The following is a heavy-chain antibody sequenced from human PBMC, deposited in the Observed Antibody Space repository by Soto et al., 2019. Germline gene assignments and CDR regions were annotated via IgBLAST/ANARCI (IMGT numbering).Heavy chain of an antibody. J-gene: IGHJ4*02. V-gene: IGHV1-8*01. CDR1: GYSFTSLD. D-gene: IGHD1-26*01. Sequence: QVQLVQSGAEVREPGASVKVSCKASGYSFTSLDINWVRQTAGQGPEWMGWMQPSTGRTGYAQKFHGRVTMTRDTSKNPAFMELTTLTSDDTAFYYCARGVSAGVDYWGQGTLVTVSS. CDR3: ARGVSAGVDY. CDR2: MQPSTGRT.